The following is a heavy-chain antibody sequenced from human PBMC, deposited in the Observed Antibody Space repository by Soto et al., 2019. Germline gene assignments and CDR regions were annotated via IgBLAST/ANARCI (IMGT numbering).Heavy chain of an antibody. V-gene: IGHV4-4*07. D-gene: IGHD3-10*01. CDR3: AREEDYYGSGSYYNKYNWFDP. CDR2: IYSHGAT. J-gene: IGHJ5*02. CDR1: GGSISSYY. Sequence: SETLSLTCTVSGGSISSYYWSWIRQPAGKGLEWIGRIYSHGATNYNPSLKSRVTVSLDTSNNQVSLKLTSVTAADTAVYYCAREEDYYGSGSYYNKYNWFDPWGQGTLVTVSS.